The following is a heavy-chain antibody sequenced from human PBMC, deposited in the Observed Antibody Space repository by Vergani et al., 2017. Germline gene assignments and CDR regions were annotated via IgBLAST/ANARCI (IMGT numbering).Heavy chain of an antibody. Sequence: EVQLVESGGGLVKPGGSLRLSCAASGFTFSSYSMNWVRQAPGKGLEWVSSISSSSSYIYYADSVKGRFTISRDNAKNSLYLQMNSLRAEDTAVYYCARGDVVVVASTPPYYYYGMDVWGQGPTVTVSS. J-gene: IGHJ6*02. D-gene: IGHD2-15*01. CDR1: GFTFSSYS. CDR2: ISSSSSYI. CDR3: ARGDVVVVASTPPYYYYGMDV. V-gene: IGHV3-21*01.